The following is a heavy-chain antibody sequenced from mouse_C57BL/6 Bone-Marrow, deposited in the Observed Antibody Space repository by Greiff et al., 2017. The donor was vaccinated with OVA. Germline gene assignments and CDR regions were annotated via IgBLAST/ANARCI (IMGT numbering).Heavy chain of an antibody. CDR1: GFTFSSYA. CDR3: ARGSHYYGSSY. CDR2: ISDGGSYT. D-gene: IGHD1-1*01. J-gene: IGHJ2*01. V-gene: IGHV5-4*01. Sequence: EVHLVESGGGLVKPGGSLKLSCAASGFTFSSYAMSWVRQTPEKRLEWVATISDGGSYTYYPDNVKGRFTISRDNAKNNLYLQMSHLKSEDTAMYYCARGSHYYGSSYWGQGTTLTVSS.